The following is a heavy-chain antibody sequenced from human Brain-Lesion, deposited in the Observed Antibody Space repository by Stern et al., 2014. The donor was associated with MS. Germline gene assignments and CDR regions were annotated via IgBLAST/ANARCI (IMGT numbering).Heavy chain of an antibody. CDR1: GYIFTGYY. Sequence: QLVQSGAEVKKPGASVKVSCKTSGYIFTGYYIHWVRQAPGQGLEWMAWINPNTGGTKYAQKFQGRVTMSRDTSISTADVELSSLTSDDTAVYYCARDQRGITIFGVVTDYYYLGMDVWGQGTTVTVSS. CDR2: INPNTGGT. V-gene: IGHV1-2*02. CDR3: ARDQRGITIFGVVTDYYYLGMDV. J-gene: IGHJ6*02. D-gene: IGHD3-3*01.